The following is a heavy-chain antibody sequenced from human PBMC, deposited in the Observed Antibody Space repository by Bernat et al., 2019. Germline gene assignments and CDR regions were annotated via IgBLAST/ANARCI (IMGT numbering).Heavy chain of an antibody. Sequence: EVQLVESGGGLVQPGGSLKLSCAASGFTFSGSAMHWVRQASGKGLEWVGRIRSKANSYATAYAASVKGRFTISRDDSKNTAYLQMNSLKTEDTAVYYCTRHEDYYDSSGYYGTRSFDYWGQGTLVTVFS. V-gene: IGHV3-73*02. CDR1: GFTFSGSA. J-gene: IGHJ4*02. CDR2: IRSKANSYAT. D-gene: IGHD3-22*01. CDR3: TRHEDYYDSSGYYGTRSFDY.